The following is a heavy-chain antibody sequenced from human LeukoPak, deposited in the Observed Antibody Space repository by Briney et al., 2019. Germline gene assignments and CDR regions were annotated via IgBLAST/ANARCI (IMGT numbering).Heavy chain of an antibody. CDR1: GSSFTSYG. Sequence: GASVKVSCKASGSSFTSYGISWVRQAPGQGLEWMGWISAYNGNTNEAQKLQGRVTMTTDTSTSTAYMELRSLRSDDTAVYYWARDPVINWNYRLYYYFYGMDVWGQGTTVTVSS. V-gene: IGHV1-18*01. D-gene: IGHD1-7*01. CDR2: ISAYNGNT. J-gene: IGHJ6*02. CDR3: ARDPVINWNYRLYYYFYGMDV.